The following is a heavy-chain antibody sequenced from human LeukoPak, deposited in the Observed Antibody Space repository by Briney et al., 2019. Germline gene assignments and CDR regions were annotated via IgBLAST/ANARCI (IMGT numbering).Heavy chain of an antibody. V-gene: IGHV4-59*01. CDR3: ARRTYYDTLTGYNYWYFDL. D-gene: IGHD3-9*01. CDR1: GVSISDYY. Sequence: PSETLSLTCTVSGVSISDYYWSWVRQPPGKGLEWMGYTFNTGSTDYNPSLKSRVTMSLDTSKNQFSLNLRSVTATDTAVYYCARRTYYDTLTGYNYWYFDLWGRGTLVTVSS. J-gene: IGHJ2*01. CDR2: TFNTGST.